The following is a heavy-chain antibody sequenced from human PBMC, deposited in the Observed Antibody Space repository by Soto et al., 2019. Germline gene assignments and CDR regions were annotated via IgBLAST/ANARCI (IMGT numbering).Heavy chain of an antibody. CDR1: GGSISSGGYY. D-gene: IGHD2-15*01. Sequence: PSETLSLTCTVSGGSISSGGYYWSWIRQHPGKGLEWIGYIYYSGSTYYNPSLKSRVTISVDTSKNQFSLKLSSVTAADTAVYYCARQDRVVVEGRWFDPWGQGTLVTVSS. J-gene: IGHJ5*02. V-gene: IGHV4-31*03. CDR3: ARQDRVVVEGRWFDP. CDR2: IYYSGST.